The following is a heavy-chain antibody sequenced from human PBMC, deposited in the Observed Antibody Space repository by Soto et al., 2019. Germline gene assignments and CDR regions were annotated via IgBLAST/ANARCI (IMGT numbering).Heavy chain of an antibody. D-gene: IGHD2-2*01. CDR3: ARARKIVVVPAAPTRYYFDY. CDR1: GGSISSYY. V-gene: IGHV4-59*01. J-gene: IGHJ4*02. CDR2: IYYSGST. Sequence: PSETLSLTCTVSGGSISSYYWSWIRQPPGKGLEWIGYIYYSGSTNYNPSLKSRVTISVDTSKNQFSLKLSSVTAADTAVYYCARARKIVVVPAAPTRYYFDYWGQGTLVTVSS.